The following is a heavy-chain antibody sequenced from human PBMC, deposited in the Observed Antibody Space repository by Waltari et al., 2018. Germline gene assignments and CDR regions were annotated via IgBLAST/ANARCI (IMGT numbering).Heavy chain of an antibody. Sequence: QLQLQESGPGLVKPSETLSLTCTVSGCSISSSSYYGGWIRQPPGKGLEWIRSIYYRGSPSYNPSRKSRVTISVDTCKNLFSRKLSCVTAADTAVYYWARDGDYGGNSFDYWGQGTLFTVSS. V-gene: IGHV4-39*07. D-gene: IGHD4-17*01. CDR2: IYYRGSP. CDR3: ARDGDYGGNSFDY. CDR1: GCSISSSSYY. J-gene: IGHJ4*02.